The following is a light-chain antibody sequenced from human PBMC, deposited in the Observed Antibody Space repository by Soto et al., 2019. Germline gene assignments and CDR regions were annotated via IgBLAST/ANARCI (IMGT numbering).Light chain of an antibody. CDR3: QSYDSSLRGWV. Sequence: QSVLTQPPSVSGAPGQRVTISCTGSSSNIGAGYDVHWYQQLPGTAPKLLIYGNSNRPSGVPDRFSGSKSGTSASLAITGLQAEDWADYFCQSYDSSLRGWVFGGGTKLTVL. CDR1: SSNIGAGYD. J-gene: IGLJ3*02. CDR2: GNS. V-gene: IGLV1-40*01.